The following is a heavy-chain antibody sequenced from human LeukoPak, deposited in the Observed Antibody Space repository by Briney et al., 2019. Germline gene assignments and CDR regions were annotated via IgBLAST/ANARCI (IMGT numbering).Heavy chain of an antibody. J-gene: IGHJ6*03. CDR3: AKDGLWFGEGYYYYMDV. D-gene: IGHD3-10*01. Sequence: GGSLRLSCAASGFTVSSNYMSWVRQAPGKGLEWVSVIYSGGSTYYADSVKGRFTISRDNPKNTLYLQMNSLRAEDTAVYYCAKDGLWFGEGYYYYMDVWGKGTTVTVSS. CDR2: IYSGGST. V-gene: IGHV3-53*05. CDR1: GFTVSSNY.